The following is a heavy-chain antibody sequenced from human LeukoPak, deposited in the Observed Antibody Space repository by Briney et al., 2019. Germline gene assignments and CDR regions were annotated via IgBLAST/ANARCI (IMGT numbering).Heavy chain of an antibody. CDR2: INSDGTST. CDR1: GFTFSSYA. J-gene: IGHJ4*02. V-gene: IGHV3-74*01. CDR3: AREYYDSSAYYGY. Sequence: QPGGSLRLSCAASGFTFSSYAMSWVRQAPEKGLVWVSRINSDGTSTRYADSVKGRFTISRDNAKNTLYLQMNSLRAEDTAVYYCAREYYDSSAYYGYWGQGTLVTVSS. D-gene: IGHD3-22*01.